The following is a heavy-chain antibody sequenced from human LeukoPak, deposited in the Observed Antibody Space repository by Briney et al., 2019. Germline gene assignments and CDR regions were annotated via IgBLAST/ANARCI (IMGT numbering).Heavy chain of an antibody. V-gene: IGHV3-48*04. Sequence: TGGSLRLSCAASGFTVSSNSMNWVRQAPGKGLEWVSYISSSSGSIYYADSVKGRFTISRDNDKNSLYLAMNSLSADDTAVYYCARDYCSGGACHQILTWGQGTLVTVSS. CDR2: ISSSSGSI. J-gene: IGHJ5*02. CDR1: GFTVSSNS. D-gene: IGHD2-15*01. CDR3: ARDYCSGGACHQILT.